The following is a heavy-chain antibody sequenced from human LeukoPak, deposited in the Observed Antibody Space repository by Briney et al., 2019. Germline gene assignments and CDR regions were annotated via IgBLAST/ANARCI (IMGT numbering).Heavy chain of an antibody. D-gene: IGHD6-19*01. CDR1: GFTFSSYG. V-gene: IGHV3-23*01. J-gene: IGHJ4*02. Sequence: QPGGSLRLSCAASGFTFSSYGMSWVRQAPGKGLEWVSAISGSGGSTYYADSVKGRFTISRDNSKNTLYLQMNSLRAEDTAVYYCAKDVRQWLAIDYWGQGTLVTVSS. CDR2: ISGSGGST. CDR3: AKDVRQWLAIDY.